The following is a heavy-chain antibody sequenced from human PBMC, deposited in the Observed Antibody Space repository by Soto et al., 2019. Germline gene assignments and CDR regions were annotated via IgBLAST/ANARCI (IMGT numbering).Heavy chain of an antibody. D-gene: IGHD4-4*01. J-gene: IGHJ4*02. Sequence: PGGSLRLSCAASGFTFSSYAMSWVRQAPGMGLEWVSAISGSGGSTYYADSVKGRFTISRDNSKNTLYLQMNSLRAEDTAVYYCAQSRTVVTTHDYYFDFWGQGTLVTVSS. CDR1: GFTFSSYA. CDR2: ISGSGGST. CDR3: AQSRTVVTTHDYYFDF. V-gene: IGHV3-23*01.